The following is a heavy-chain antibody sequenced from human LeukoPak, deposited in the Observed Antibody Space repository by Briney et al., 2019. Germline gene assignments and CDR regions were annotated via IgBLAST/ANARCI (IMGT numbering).Heavy chain of an antibody. V-gene: IGHV1-69*13. CDR1: GGTFSSYA. J-gene: IGHJ4*02. Sequence: ASVNVSCKASGGTFSSYAISWVRQAPGQGLEWMGGIIPIFGTANYAQKFQGRVTITADESTSTAYMELSSLRSEDTAVYYCARGYSGYDSYYFDYWGQGTLVTVSS. CDR3: ARGYSGYDSYYFDY. D-gene: IGHD5-12*01. CDR2: IIPIFGTA.